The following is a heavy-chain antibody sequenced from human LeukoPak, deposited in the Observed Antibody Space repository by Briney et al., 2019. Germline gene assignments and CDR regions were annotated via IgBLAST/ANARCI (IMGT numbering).Heavy chain of an antibody. Sequence: NPSETLSLTCTVSGGSISSYYWSWIRQPPGKGLEWIGYIYYSGSTNYNPSLKSRVTISVDTSKNQFSLKLSSVTAADTAVYYCARRGYSYGPNDYWGQGTLVTVSS. CDR3: ARRGYSYGPNDY. CDR2: IYYSGST. V-gene: IGHV4-59*08. D-gene: IGHD5-18*01. J-gene: IGHJ4*02. CDR1: GGSISSYY.